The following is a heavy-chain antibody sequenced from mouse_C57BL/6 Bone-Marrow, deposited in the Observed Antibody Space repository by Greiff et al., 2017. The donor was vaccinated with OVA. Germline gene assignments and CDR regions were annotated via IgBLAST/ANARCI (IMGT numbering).Heavy chain of an antibody. CDR1: GYTFTSYW. CDR3: ARYGNFYYYALDD. V-gene: IGHV1-64*01. CDR2: IHPNSGGT. J-gene: IGHJ4*01. Sequence: QVQLQQSGAELVKPGASVKLSCKASGYTFTSYWMHWVKQRPGQGLEWIGMIHPNSGGTNYNEKFKSKATLTVDKSSSTADMQLSSLTSEDSAVYYGARYGNFYYYALDDWGQGTSVTVSS. D-gene: IGHD2-1*01.